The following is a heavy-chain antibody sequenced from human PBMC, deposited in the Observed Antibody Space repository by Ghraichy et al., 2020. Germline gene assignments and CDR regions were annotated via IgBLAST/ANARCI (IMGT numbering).Heavy chain of an antibody. CDR2: ISSSSITI. Sequence: LSLTCAASGFTFSSYSMNWVRQAPGKVLEWVSYISSSSITIYYADSVKGRFTISRDNAKNSLYLQMNSLRDEDTAVYYCARAGYCSSTSCHYYYYGMDVWGQGTSVPVSS. D-gene: IGHD2-2*01. V-gene: IGHV3-48*02. CDR1: GFTFSSYS. J-gene: IGHJ6*02. CDR3: ARAGYCSSTSCHYYYYGMDV.